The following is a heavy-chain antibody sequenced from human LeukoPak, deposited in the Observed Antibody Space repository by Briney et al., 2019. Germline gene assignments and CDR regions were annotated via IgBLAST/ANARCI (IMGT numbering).Heavy chain of an antibody. CDR1: GGSISSTNW. Sequence: SETLSLTCAVSGGSISSTNWWTWVRQPPGKGLEWIGEIYHSGSTNYNPSLKSRVTVSVDTAKNQFSLKLSSVTAADTAVYYCARAPSDSSGYSSYYYYMDVWGKGTTVTVSS. V-gene: IGHV4-4*02. J-gene: IGHJ6*03. CDR2: IYHSGST. CDR3: ARAPSDSSGYSSYYYYMDV. D-gene: IGHD3-22*01.